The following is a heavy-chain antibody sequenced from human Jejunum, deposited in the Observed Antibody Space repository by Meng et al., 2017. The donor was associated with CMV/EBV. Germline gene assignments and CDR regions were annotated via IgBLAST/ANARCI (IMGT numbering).Heavy chain of an antibody. V-gene: IGHV1-18*01. Sequence: SGYTFTNYIITWVRQAPGQGPEWMGWISPYNGNTKYVEKFQDRVTMTADTSTNTAYMELRSLRSDDTAVYYCARGLQQWLELPQGFWGQGTLVTVSS. J-gene: IGHJ4*02. CDR3: ARGLQQWLELPQGF. D-gene: IGHD6-19*01. CDR1: GYTFTNYI. CDR2: ISPYNGNT.